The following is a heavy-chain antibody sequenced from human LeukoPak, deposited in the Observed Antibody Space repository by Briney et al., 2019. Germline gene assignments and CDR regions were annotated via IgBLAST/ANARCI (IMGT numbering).Heavy chain of an antibody. CDR2: IYYSGST. J-gene: IGHJ6*03. V-gene: IGHV4-59*08. CDR1: GGSISSYY. D-gene: IGHD4-17*01. Sequence: SQTLSLTCIVAGGSISSYYWSWIRQPPGKGLEWIGYIYYSGSTNYNTSLKSRVTISVDTSKNQFSLKLSAVTAADTAVYHCARAWPYTVSTGYYYFYTDVWGKGTTVTVSS. CDR3: ARAWPYTVSTGYYYFYTDV.